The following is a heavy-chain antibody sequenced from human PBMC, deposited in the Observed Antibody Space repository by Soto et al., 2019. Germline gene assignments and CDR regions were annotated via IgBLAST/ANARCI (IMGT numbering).Heavy chain of an antibody. CDR2: INSDGSST. V-gene: IGHV3-74*01. CDR3: AALGYCSSTSCYGGYYYYMDV. J-gene: IGHJ6*03. CDR1: GFTFSSYW. Sequence: VQLVESGGGLVQPGGSLRLSCAASGFTFSSYWMHWVRQAPGKGLVWVSRINSDGSSTSYADSVKGRFTISRDNAKNTLYLQMNSLRAEDTAVYYCAALGYCSSTSCYGGYYYYMDVWGKGTTVTVSS. D-gene: IGHD2-2*01.